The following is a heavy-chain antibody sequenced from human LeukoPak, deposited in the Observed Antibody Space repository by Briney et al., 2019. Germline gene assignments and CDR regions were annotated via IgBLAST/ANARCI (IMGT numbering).Heavy chain of an antibody. CDR1: GFPFSSYW. D-gene: IGHD5-24*01. V-gene: IGHV3-7*04. CDR3: TRVGYIDEGIDY. Sequence: GGSLRLSCVASGFPFSSYWMTWVRQAPGKGLEWVANIKQDGSKKSYVDSVKGRFTIPRDNAKNSLYPQMNSLRAEDTAIYYCTRVGYIDEGIDYWGQGTLVTVSS. J-gene: IGHJ4*02. CDR2: IKQDGSKK.